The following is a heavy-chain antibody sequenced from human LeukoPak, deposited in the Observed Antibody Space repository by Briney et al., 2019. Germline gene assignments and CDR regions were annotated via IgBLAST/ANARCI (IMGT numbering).Heavy chain of an antibody. CDR2: IRYDGSNK. J-gene: IGHJ4*02. CDR3: AKDGVGATWGGWDY. D-gene: IGHD1-26*01. CDR1: GFTFSSYG. V-gene: IGHV3-30*02. Sequence: GSLRPSCAASGFTFSSYGMHWVRQAPGKGLEWVAFIRYDGSNKYYADSVKGRFTISRDNSKNTLYLQMNSLRAEDTAVYYCAKDGVGATWGGWDYWGQGTLVTVSS.